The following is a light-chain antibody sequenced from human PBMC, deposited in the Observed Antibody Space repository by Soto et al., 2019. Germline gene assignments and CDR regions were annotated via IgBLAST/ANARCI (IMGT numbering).Light chain of an antibody. CDR3: QQSYSTPRT. Sequence: DIQMTQSPSSLSASVGDRVTITCRASQSISSYLNWYQQKPGKAPNHLIYAASSLQSGVPSRFSGSGSETDFTLTISSLQPEDFATYYCQQSYSTPRTFGQGTKVEIK. J-gene: IGKJ1*01. CDR2: AAS. CDR1: QSISSY. V-gene: IGKV1-39*01.